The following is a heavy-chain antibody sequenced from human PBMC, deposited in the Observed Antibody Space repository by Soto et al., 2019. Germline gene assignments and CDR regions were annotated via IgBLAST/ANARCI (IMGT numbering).Heavy chain of an antibody. CDR3: AGAYCSGTTCYGLYGMDV. J-gene: IGHJ6*02. Sequence: PWGSLRLACAASGFSVTNYAMHWVRQASGKGLEWVSSMSGSGGGTYYADSVKGRFTISRDNSKNTLFLQMNSLRAEDTALYYCAGAYCSGTTCYGLYGMDVWGQGTTVTVSS. CDR2: MSGSGGGT. V-gene: IGHV3-23*01. CDR1: GFSVTNYA. D-gene: IGHD2-2*01.